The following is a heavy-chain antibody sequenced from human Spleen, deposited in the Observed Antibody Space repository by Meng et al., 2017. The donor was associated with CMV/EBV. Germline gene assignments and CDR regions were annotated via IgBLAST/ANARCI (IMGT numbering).Heavy chain of an antibody. J-gene: IGHJ4*02. V-gene: IGHV1-2*02. CDR1: GYTFTANY. CDR3: ARDNNWGPDY. D-gene: IGHD7-27*01. Sequence: SCKASGYTFTANYCHWVRQAPGQGLEWMGWINPHRSDTNYAQQFQGRVTLTRDTSINTGYMELTRLTSDDTAVYYCARDNNWGPDYWGQGTLVTVSS. CDR2: INPHRSDT.